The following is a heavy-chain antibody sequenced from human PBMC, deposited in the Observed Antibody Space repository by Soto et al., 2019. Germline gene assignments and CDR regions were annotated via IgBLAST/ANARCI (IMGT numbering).Heavy chain of an antibody. Sequence: SVKVSCKASGGTFNKYVISWVRQAPGQGLEWMGGIIPIFGTANYAQNFQGRVTITADESTSTAYMELRSLRSEDTAVYYCARGVHYDSSGYYYFYWGQGTLVTVSS. CDR3: ARGVHYDSSGYYYFY. J-gene: IGHJ4*02. CDR1: GGTFNKYV. D-gene: IGHD3-22*01. CDR2: IIPIFGTA. V-gene: IGHV1-69*13.